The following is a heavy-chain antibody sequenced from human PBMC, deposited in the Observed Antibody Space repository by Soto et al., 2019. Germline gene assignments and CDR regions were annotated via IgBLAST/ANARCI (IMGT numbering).Heavy chain of an antibody. CDR2: ITGTGGTP. J-gene: IGHJ4*02. V-gene: IGHV3-23*01. Sequence: PGGSLRLSCEASGFTYTKYVMNWVRQAPGKGLEWVAGITGTGGTPFYADSVRGRFVISRDNSKNTVFLHMTSLRAEDTAVYCCEQDFLTGTIGYWGQGALVTVYS. CDR1: GFTYTKYV. CDR3: EQDFLTGTIGY. D-gene: IGHD1-1*01.